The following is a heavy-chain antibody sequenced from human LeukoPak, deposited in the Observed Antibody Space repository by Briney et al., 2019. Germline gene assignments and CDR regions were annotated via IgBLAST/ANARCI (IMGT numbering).Heavy chain of an antibody. CDR1: GFTFSNSA. CDR3: AKGIYSSGWSYFDY. Sequence: GGSLRLSCAASGFTFSNSAMSWVRQAPGKGLEWVSTLSGSGITTYYADSVKGRLTISRDNSKNTLYLQMNSLRAKDTAVYYCAKGIYSSGWSYFDYWGHGTLVTVSS. CDR2: LSGSGITT. V-gene: IGHV3-23*01. J-gene: IGHJ4*01. D-gene: IGHD6-19*01.